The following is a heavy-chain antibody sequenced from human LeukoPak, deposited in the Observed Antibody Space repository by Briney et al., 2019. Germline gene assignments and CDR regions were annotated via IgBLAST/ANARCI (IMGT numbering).Heavy chain of an antibody. D-gene: IGHD5-18*01. J-gene: IGHJ4*02. CDR3: ARGDPGYSYGRAKYFDY. Sequence: SETLSLTCTVSGGSISSSSYYWSWIRQPPGKGLEWIGEINHSGSTNYNPSLKSRVTISVDTSKNQFSLKLSSVTAADTAVYYCARGDPGYSYGRAKYFDYWGQGTLVTVSS. V-gene: IGHV4-39*07. CDR2: INHSGST. CDR1: GGSISSSSYY.